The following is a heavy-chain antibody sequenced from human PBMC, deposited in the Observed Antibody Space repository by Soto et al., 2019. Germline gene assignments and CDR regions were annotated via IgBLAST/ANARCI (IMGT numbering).Heavy chain of an antibody. Sequence: EVRLVQSGGGLVQPGGSLRLSCAASLFIVSDNYMSWVRQAPGKGLEWVSLIYSGGGTDYAESVKGRFTISRDNSKTTLYLQMPSLNAEDTGIYYCANRMTTTPYWGQGTEVTIYS. CDR1: LFIVSDNY. V-gene: IGHV3-66*01. D-gene: IGHD4-17*01. J-gene: IGHJ4*02. CDR2: IYSGGGT. CDR3: ANRMTTTPY.